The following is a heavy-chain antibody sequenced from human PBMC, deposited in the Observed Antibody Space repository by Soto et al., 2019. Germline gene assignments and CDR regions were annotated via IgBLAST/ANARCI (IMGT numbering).Heavy chain of an antibody. V-gene: IGHV1-69*02. J-gene: IGHJ3*02. CDR1: GGTFSSYT. CDR2: IIPILGIA. CDR3: ARVWTYYYDSSGSAAFDI. Sequence: GASVKVSCKASGGTFSSYTISWVRQAPGQGLEWMGRIIPILGIANYAQKFQGRVTITADKSTSTAYMELSSLRSEDTAVYYCARVWTYYYDSSGSAAFDIWGQGTMVTVS. D-gene: IGHD3-22*01.